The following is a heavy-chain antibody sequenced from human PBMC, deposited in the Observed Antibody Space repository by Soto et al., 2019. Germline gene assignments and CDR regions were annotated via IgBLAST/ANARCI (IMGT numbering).Heavy chain of an antibody. V-gene: IGHV3-30*14. Sequence: GGSLRLSCVASGFTFSSYVIHWVRQAPGKGLEWVALISTDGTEKHYPGSVRGRFTISRDNSKNTLYLQMNSLRTEDTAVYYCVKDVGTLPNVVNYPFDSWGQGTKVTVSS. J-gene: IGHJ3*02. CDR3: VKDVGTLPNVVNYPFDS. D-gene: IGHD1-1*01. CDR1: GFTFSSYV. CDR2: ISTDGTEK.